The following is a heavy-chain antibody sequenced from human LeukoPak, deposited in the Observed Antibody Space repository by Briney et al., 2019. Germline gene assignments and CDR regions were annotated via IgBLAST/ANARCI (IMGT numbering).Heavy chain of an antibody. D-gene: IGHD3-10*01. CDR1: GFTFNKYS. CDR3: AKDLHYGSADY. V-gene: IGHV3-74*01. Sequence: GGSLRLSCVASGFTFNKYSMNWVRQAPGKGLVWVSRINSDGSSTSYADSVKGRFTISRDNAKNTLYLQMNSLRAEDTAVYYCAKDLHYGSADYWGQGTLVTVSS. J-gene: IGHJ4*02. CDR2: INSDGSST.